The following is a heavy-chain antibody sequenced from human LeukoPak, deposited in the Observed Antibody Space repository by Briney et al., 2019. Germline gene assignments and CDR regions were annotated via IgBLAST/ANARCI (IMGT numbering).Heavy chain of an antibody. CDR3: ARTSSWYNWFDP. Sequence: GGSLRLSCAASGFTFSSYVMHWVRQAPGKGLEWVAVIWYDGSNKYYADSVKGRFTISRDNSKNTLYLQMNSLRAEDTAVYYCARTSSWYNWFDPWGQGTLVTVSS. D-gene: IGHD6-13*01. J-gene: IGHJ5*02. V-gene: IGHV3-33*01. CDR1: GFTFSSYV. CDR2: IWYDGSNK.